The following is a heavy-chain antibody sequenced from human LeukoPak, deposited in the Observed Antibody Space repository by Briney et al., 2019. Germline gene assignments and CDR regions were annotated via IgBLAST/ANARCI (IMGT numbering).Heavy chain of an antibody. V-gene: IGHV3-23*01. CDR2: ISGSGGGT. CDR3: AKNRGSGSSATDY. CDR1: GFTFSTYA. J-gene: IGHJ4*02. D-gene: IGHD6-6*01. Sequence: HPGGSLRLSCAASGFTFSTYAMSWVRQAPGKGLEWVSGISGSGGGTYYADSVKGRFTISRDNSKNTLYLQMNSLRAEDTALYYCAKNRGSGSSATDYWGQGTLVTVSA.